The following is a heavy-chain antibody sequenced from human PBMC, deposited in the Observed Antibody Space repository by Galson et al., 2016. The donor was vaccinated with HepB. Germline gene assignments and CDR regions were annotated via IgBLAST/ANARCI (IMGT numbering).Heavy chain of an antibody. CDR1: GFNFRTHV. Sequence: SLRLSCAASGFNFRTHVLHWVRQAPGKGLEWVAVTSSDEGLKFYSDSVKGRFSISRDNSKNTLFVQMNSLRPEDTAVYYCARLRGPPFWSAYHNWFDPWGQGILVTVSS. J-gene: IGHJ5*02. D-gene: IGHD3-3*01. CDR2: TSSDEGLK. V-gene: IGHV3-30*03. CDR3: ARLRGPPFWSAYHNWFDP.